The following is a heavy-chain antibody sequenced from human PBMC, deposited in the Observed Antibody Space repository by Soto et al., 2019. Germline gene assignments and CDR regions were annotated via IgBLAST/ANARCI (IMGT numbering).Heavy chain of an antibody. V-gene: IGHV3-23*01. CDR3: AKESLSTVTTDWFDP. J-gene: IGHJ5*02. Sequence: GGSLRLSCAASRFTFSSYAMSWVRQAPGKGLEWVSAISSSGGSTYYADSVKGRFTISRDNSKNTLYLQMNSLRAEDTAVYYCAKESLSTVTTDWFDPWGQGTLVTVSS. CDR1: RFTFSSYA. D-gene: IGHD4-4*01. CDR2: ISSSGGST.